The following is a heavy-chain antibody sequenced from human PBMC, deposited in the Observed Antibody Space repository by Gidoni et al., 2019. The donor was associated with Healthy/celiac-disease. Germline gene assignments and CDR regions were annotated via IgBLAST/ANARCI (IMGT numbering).Heavy chain of an antibody. CDR1: GFTFSDHY. Sequence: EVQLVESGGGLVQPGGSLRLSCAASGFTFSDHYMDWVRQAPGKGLEWVGRTRNKANSYTTEYAASVKGRFTISRDDSKNSLYLQMNSLKTEDTAVYYCARGEGCGGDCYDYWGQGTLVTVSS. CDR2: TRNKANSYTT. D-gene: IGHD2-21*01. J-gene: IGHJ4*02. V-gene: IGHV3-72*01. CDR3: ARGEGCGGDCYDY.